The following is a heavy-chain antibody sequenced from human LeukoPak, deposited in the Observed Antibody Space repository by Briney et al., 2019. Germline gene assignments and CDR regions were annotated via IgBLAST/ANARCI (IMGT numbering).Heavy chain of an antibody. J-gene: IGHJ4*02. CDR3: AREGRIAVAGADY. Sequence: PGGSLRLSCAASGFTFSSYSMNWVRQAPGKGLEWVSSISSSSSYIYYADSVKGRFTISRDNAKNSLYLQMNSLRAEDTAVYYCAREGRIAVAGADYWGQGTLVTVSS. CDR2: ISSSSSYI. D-gene: IGHD6-19*01. CDR1: GFTFSSYS. V-gene: IGHV3-21*04.